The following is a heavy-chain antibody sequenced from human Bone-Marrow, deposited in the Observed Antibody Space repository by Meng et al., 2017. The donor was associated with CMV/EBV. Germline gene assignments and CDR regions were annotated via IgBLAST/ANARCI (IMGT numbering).Heavy chain of an antibody. D-gene: IGHD4/OR15-4a*01. V-gene: IGHV3-21*01. CDR1: GFTFSSYS. J-gene: IGHJ6*01. CDR2: ISSSSSYI. CDR3: ASRNDYGDDHVEVGVGMDV. Sequence: GGSLRLSCAASGFTFSSYSMNWVRQAPGKGLEWVSSISSSSSYIYYADSVKGRFTISRDNAKNSLYLQMNSLRAEDTAVYYCASRNDYGDDHVEVGVGMDVWGQGTTVTGSS.